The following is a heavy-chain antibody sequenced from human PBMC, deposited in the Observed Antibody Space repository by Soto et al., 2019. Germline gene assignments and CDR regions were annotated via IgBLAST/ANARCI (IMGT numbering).Heavy chain of an antibody. D-gene: IGHD1-20*01. CDR1: GFTLRNYA. CDR3: AKAKNDYNWDNRPPFDY. CDR2: ISTNDVGT. J-gene: IGHJ4*02. V-gene: IGHV3-23*01. Sequence: GGSLRLSCDASGFTLRNYAMTWIRQAPGKGLEWVSLISTNDVGTYYAESVKTRFTISTDQSRNTVYLQMDSLRADDTAIYYCAKAKNDYNWDNRPPFDYWGQGTLVTVSS.